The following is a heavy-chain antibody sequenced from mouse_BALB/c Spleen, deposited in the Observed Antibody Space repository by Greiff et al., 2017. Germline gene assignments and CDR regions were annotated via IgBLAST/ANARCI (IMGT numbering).Heavy chain of an antibody. Sequence: EVHLVESGGGLVKPGGALKLSCAASGFTFSDYYMYWVRQTPEKRLEWVATISDGGSYTYYPDSVKGRFTISRDNAKNNLYLQMSSLKSEDTAMYYCARGYYGSRPFAWWGQGTLVTVSA. CDR2: ISDGGSYT. J-gene: IGHJ3*02. D-gene: IGHD1-1*01. V-gene: IGHV5-4*02. CDR3: ARGYYGSRPFAW. CDR1: GFTFSDYY.